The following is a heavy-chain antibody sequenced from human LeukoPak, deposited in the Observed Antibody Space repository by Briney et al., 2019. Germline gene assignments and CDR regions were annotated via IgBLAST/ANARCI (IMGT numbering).Heavy chain of an antibody. Sequence: PSGTLSLTCGVSGGSITSTNWWRWGRQPPGQGLEWIGEVSLSGLTNYNPSLSSRVIMALDTWKNHLSLNLTSVTAADTAVYYCSRENGAFSPFGYWGQGTLVTVPS. CDR3: SRENGAFSPFGY. J-gene: IGHJ4*02. D-gene: IGHD2-8*01. CDR1: GGSITSTNW. V-gene: IGHV4-4*02. CDR2: VSLSGLT.